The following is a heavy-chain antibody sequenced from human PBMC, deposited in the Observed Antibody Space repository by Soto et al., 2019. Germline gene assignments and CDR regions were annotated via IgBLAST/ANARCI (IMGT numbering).Heavy chain of an antibody. Sequence: AGGSLRLSCAASGFTFSTYAMSWVRQSPGKGLEWVSAISGSGGSTYYADSVNGRFTISRGNSKNTLYLPMNSLRAEDTAVYYCAKAKDSSGYYYGMDVCGQGTTVTVS. CDR1: GFTFSTYA. J-gene: IGHJ6*02. CDR2: ISGSGGST. D-gene: IGHD3-22*01. V-gene: IGHV3-23*01. CDR3: AKAKDSSGYYYGMDV.